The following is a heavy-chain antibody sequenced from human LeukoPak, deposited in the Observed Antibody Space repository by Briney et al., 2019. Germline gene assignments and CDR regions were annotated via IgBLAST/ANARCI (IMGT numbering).Heavy chain of an antibody. CDR2: ISGSGGST. CDR3: AKDLYIMVVDY. D-gene: IGHD3-10*01. V-gene: IGHV3-23*01. J-gene: IGHJ4*02. CDR1: GFIFNSYA. Sequence: GGSLRLSCAASGFIFNSYAMSWVRQASGKGLEWVSTISGSGGSTYCADSVKGRFTISRDNSKNTLYLQMNSLRAEDTAVYYCAKDLYIMVVDYWGQGTLVTVSS.